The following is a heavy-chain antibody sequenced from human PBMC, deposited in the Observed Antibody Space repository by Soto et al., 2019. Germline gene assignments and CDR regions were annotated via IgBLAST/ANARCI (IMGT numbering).Heavy chain of an antibody. J-gene: IGHJ5*02. V-gene: IGHV4-30-4*01. CDR3: ARGGPTGGSYKYNWFDP. CDR2: ISYSGST. Sequence: SETLSLTCTVSGGSISSGDFYWSWIRQPPGRGLEWIGYISYSGSTYYNTSLKSRVTISVDTSKNRFSLKLNSVTAADTAVYYCARGGPTGGSYKYNWFDPWGQGTLVTVSS. CDR1: GGSISSGDFY. D-gene: IGHD2-15*01.